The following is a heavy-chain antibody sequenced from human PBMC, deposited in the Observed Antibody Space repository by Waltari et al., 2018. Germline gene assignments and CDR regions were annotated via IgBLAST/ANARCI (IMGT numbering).Heavy chain of an antibody. CDR3: AKDKTSTIVVVVAATLDY. J-gene: IGHJ4*02. V-gene: IGHV4-59*01. CDR1: GGSISSYY. CDR2: IYYSGST. Sequence: QVQLQESGPGLVKPSETLSLTCTVSGGSISSYYWSWIRQPPGKGLEWIGYIYYSGSTNYNPSLKSRVTISVDTSKNQFSLKLSSVTAADTAVYYCAKDKTSTIVVVVAATLDYWGQGTLVTVSS. D-gene: IGHD2-15*01.